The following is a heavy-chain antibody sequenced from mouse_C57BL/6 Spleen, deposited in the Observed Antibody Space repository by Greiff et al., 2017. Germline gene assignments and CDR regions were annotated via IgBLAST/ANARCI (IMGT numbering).Heavy chain of an antibody. CDR1: GFTFSSYG. J-gene: IGHJ2*01. Sequence: EVKLVESGGDLVKPGGSLKLSCAASGFTFSSYGMSWVRQTPDKRLEWVATISSGGSYTYYPDSVKGRFTISRDNAKNTLYLQMSSLKSEDTAMYYYARQDYYGSKPYYFDYWGQGTTLTVSS. CDR2: ISSGGSYT. D-gene: IGHD1-1*01. CDR3: ARQDYYGSKPYYFDY. V-gene: IGHV5-6*01.